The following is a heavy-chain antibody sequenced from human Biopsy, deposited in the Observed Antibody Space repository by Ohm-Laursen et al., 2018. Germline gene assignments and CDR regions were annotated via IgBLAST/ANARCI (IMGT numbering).Heavy chain of an antibody. V-gene: IGHV4-34*01. J-gene: IGHJ4*02. CDR2: INHSGST. CDR1: GGSFSGYY. D-gene: IGHD6-19*01. CDR3: ARGRLRAVARFDY. Sequence: TLSLTCAVYGGSFSGYYWSWIRQPPGKGLEWIGEINHSGSTNYNPSLKSRVTISVDTSKNQFSLKLSSVTAADTAVNYCARGRLRAVARFDYWGQGTLVTVSS.